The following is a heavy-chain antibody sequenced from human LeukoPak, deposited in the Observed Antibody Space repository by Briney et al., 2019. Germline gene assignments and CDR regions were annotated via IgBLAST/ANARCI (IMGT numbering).Heavy chain of an antibody. Sequence: SETLSFTCTVSGVSLSSSNSYWGWIRQPPGKGLEWIGSIYYSGNTYYNAYLKSRVSISIATSKKPFSLSLPTVTAADAAVSSCARQTGSGLFILPGGQGTLVTVSS. CDR1: GVSLSSSNSY. D-gene: IGHD3/OR15-3a*01. CDR3: ARQTGSGLFILP. V-gene: IGHV4-39*01. J-gene: IGHJ4*02. CDR2: IYYSGNT.